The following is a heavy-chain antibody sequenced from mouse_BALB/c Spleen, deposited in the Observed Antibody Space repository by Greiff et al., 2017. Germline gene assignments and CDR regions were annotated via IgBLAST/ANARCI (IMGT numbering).Heavy chain of an antibody. V-gene: IGHV14-3*02. Sequence: VQLQQSGAELVKPGASVKLSCTASGFNIKDSYMHWVKQRPEQGLEWIGRIDPANGNTKYDPKFQGKATITADTSSNTAYLQLSSLTSEDTAVYYCARSNYDGYYYWGQGTTLTVSS. CDR1: GFNIKDSY. J-gene: IGHJ2*01. CDR3: ARSNYDGYYY. D-gene: IGHD2-3*01. CDR2: IDPANGNT.